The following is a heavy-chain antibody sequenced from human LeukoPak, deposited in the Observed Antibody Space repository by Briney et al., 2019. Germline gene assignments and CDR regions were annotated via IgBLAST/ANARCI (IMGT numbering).Heavy chain of an antibody. CDR3: ARDGYEPIFGVVIFPLDY. D-gene: IGHD3-3*01. CDR1: GYTFTSYG. CDR2: ISAYNGNT. V-gene: IGHV1-18*01. Sequence: GASVKVSCKASGYTFTSYGISWVRQAPGQGLEWMGWISAYNGNTNYAQKLQGRVTMTTDTSTSTAYMELRSLRSDDTAVYYCARDGYEPIFGVVIFPLDYWGQGTLVTVSS. J-gene: IGHJ4*02.